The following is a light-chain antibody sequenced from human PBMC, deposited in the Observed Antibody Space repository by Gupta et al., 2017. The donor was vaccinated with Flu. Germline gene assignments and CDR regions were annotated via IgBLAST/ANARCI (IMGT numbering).Light chain of an antibody. J-gene: IGLJ3*02. Sequence: QSVLTQPPSVSAAPGQKVTISCSGSSSNIGNNYVSWYQQLPGTAPKLLIYDNNKRPSGIPDRFSGSKSGTSATLGITGLQTGDEADYDCGTWDSSLSGRVFGGGTKLTV. CDR1: SSNIGNNY. V-gene: IGLV1-51*01. CDR2: DNN. CDR3: GTWDSSLSGRV.